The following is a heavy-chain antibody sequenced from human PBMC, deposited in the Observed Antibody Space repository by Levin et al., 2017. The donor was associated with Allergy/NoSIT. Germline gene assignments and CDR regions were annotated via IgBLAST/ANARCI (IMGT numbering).Heavy chain of an antibody. CDR1: GFTFSDAW. J-gene: IGHJ4*02. D-gene: IGHD1-7*01. CDR2: IKSKADGGTT. CDR3: TTEVKWNYGAFEN. Sequence: PGESLKISCATSGFTFSDAWMNWVRQAPGKGLEWVGRIKSKADGGTTDYAAPAKGRFTISRDDSKNTLFLQLSSLKTEDTAVYYCTTEVKWNYGAFENWGQGSLVTVSS. V-gene: IGHV3-15*01.